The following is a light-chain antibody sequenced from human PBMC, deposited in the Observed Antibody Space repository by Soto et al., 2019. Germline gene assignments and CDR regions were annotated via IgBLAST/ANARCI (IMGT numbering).Light chain of an antibody. CDR2: LDSDGSH. J-gene: IGLJ2*01. Sequence: QLVLTQSPSASASLGASVKLTCTLSSGHSSYAIAWHQQQPEKGPRYLMKLDSDGSHTKGDAITDRFSGSSSGAERYLTIASLQSEDEADYYCQTWCTGIHVVFGGGTKLTVL. V-gene: IGLV4-69*01. CDR1: SGHSSYA. CDR3: QTWCTGIHVV.